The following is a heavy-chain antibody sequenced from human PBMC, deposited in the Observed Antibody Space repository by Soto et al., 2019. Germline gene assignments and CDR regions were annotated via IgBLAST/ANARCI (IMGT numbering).Heavy chain of an antibody. CDR1: GGTFSSYA. D-gene: IGHD3-3*01. Sequence: GASVKVSCKASGGTFSSYAISWVRQAPGQGLEWMGGIIPIFGTANYAQKFQGRVTITADESTSTAYMELSSLRSEDTAVYYCARGSEGLLGYYYYGIDVWGQGTTVTVSS. V-gene: IGHV1-69*13. CDR3: ARGSEGLLGYYYYGIDV. CDR2: IIPIFGTA. J-gene: IGHJ6*02.